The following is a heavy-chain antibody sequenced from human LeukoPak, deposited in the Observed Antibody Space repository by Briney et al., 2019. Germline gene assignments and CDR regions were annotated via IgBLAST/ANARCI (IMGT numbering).Heavy chain of an antibody. Sequence: PGGFLRLSCAASGFTFSSYWMHWVCQAPGKGLVWVSRINTDGSSTSYADSVKGRFTISRDNAKNTLYLQMNSLRAEDTAVYYCARGVGATTFDYWGQGTQVTVSS. D-gene: IGHD1-26*01. CDR1: GFTFSSYW. J-gene: IGHJ4*02. CDR2: INTDGSST. V-gene: IGHV3-74*01. CDR3: ARGVGATTFDY.